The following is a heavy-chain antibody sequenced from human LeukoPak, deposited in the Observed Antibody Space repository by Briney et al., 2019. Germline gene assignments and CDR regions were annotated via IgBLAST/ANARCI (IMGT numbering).Heavy chain of an antibody. CDR2: IYHSGST. J-gene: IGHJ6*03. CDR1: GYSISSGYY. D-gene: IGHD2-2*01. V-gene: IGHV4-38-2*01. Sequence: SETPSLTCAVSGYSISSGYYWGWIRQPPGKGLEWIGSIYHSGSTYYNPSLKSRVTILVDTSKNQFSLQLSSVTAADTAVYYCASQPYYMDVWDKGTTVTVSS. CDR3: ASQPYYMDV.